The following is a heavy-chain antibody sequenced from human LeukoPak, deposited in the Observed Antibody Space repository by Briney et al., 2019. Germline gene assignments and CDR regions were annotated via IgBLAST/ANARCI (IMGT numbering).Heavy chain of an antibody. CDR3: ARDRGWDVAMVLDY. Sequence: GGSLRLSCAASGFTFSSYAMSWVRQAPGKGLEWVSAISGSGGSTYYADSVKGRFTISRDNSKNTLYLQMNSLRAEDTAAYYCARDRGWDVAMVLDYWGQGTLVTVSS. D-gene: IGHD3-10*01. CDR1: GFTFSSYA. J-gene: IGHJ4*02. CDR2: ISGSGGST. V-gene: IGHV3-23*01.